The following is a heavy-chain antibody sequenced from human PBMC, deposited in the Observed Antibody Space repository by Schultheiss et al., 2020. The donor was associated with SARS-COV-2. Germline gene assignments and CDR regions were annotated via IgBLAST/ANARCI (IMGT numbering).Heavy chain of an antibody. V-gene: IGHV1-69*06. J-gene: IGHJ4*02. CDR2: IIPIFGTA. Sequence: SVKVSCKASGGTFSSYAISWVRQAPGQGLEWMGGIIPIFGTANYAQKFQGRVTITADKSTSTAYMELSSLRSEDTAVYYCARDRCSGGSCYPDYWGQGTLVTVS. D-gene: IGHD2-15*01. CDR3: ARDRCSGGSCYPDY. CDR1: GGTFSSYA.